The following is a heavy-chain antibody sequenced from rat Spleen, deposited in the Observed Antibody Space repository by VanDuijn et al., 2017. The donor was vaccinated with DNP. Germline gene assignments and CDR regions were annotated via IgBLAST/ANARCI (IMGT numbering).Heavy chain of an antibody. J-gene: IGHJ2*01. Sequence: EVQLVETGGGLVQPGRSLKLSCVASGFTFSSYWMYWVRQAPGQGLEWVASITTDGGGTYFPDSVKGRFTISRDNAKDTLYLQMNSLRSEDTATYYCARDRITSFDYWGQGVMVTVSS. CDR2: ITTDGGGT. D-gene: IGHD1-10*01. CDR1: GFTFSSYW. V-gene: IGHV5-58*01. CDR3: ARDRITSFDY.